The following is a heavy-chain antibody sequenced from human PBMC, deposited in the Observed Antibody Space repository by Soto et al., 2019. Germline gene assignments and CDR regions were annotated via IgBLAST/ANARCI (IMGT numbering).Heavy chain of an antibody. CDR3: SKGTSWNQYFYGVEM. CDR2: VHCSEST. D-gene: IGHD1-1*01. Sequence: PSETLSLTCTVSGDSVNSDYWSWIRQPAGKGLEWLGPVHCSESTTYPPSIQRCLHMSVATSNNHTSLESTSVSAVYTAVYYCSKGTSWNQYFYGVEMWSQGTTVQVSS. CDR1: GDSVNSDY. V-gene: IGHV4-4*07. J-gene: IGHJ6*02.